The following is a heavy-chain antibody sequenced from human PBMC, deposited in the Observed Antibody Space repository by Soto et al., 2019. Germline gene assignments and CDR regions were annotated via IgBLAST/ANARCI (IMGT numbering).Heavy chain of an antibody. J-gene: IGHJ4*02. CDR1: GGTFSSYA. CDR3: ARFHRYYDSSGSLGYFDY. D-gene: IGHD3-22*01. CDR2: IIPIFGTA. V-gene: IGHV1-69*13. Sequence: ASVKVSCKASGGTFSSYAISWVRQAPGQGLEWMGGIIPIFGTANYAQKFQGRVTITADESTSTAYMELSSLRSEDTAVYYCARFHRYYDSSGSLGYFDYWGQGTLVTVSS.